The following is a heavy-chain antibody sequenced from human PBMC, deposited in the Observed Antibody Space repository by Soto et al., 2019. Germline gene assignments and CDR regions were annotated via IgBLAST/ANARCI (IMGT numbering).Heavy chain of an antibody. CDR3: ARLPWVLGVPA. J-gene: IGHJ5*02. CDR2: AYYVGTS. Sequence: QLHLQESGPGRVKPSETLSLTCSVSVGSISTSGSYCGWVLQAPEQVLEWIGSAYYVGTSNYNPSLKRRVAISVDTSKNQFSLKLTSVTAAYTAVYYCARLPWVLGVPACGQGTLVTVS. CDR1: VGSISTSGSY. V-gene: IGHV4-39*01. D-gene: IGHD3-10*01.